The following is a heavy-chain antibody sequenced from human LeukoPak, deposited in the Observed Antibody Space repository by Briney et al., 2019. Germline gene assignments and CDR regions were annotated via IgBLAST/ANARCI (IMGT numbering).Heavy chain of an antibody. CDR3: AKVGDCSSTSCYFNYYYYYMDV. J-gene: IGHJ6*03. V-gene: IGHV3-30*02. D-gene: IGHD2-2*01. Sequence: GGSLRLSCAASGFTFSSYGMHWVRQAPGKGLEWVAFIRYDGSNKYYADSVKGRFTISRDNSKNTLYLQMNSLRAEDTAVYYCAKVGDCSSTSCYFNYYYYYMDVWGKGTTVTVSS. CDR1: GFTFSSYG. CDR2: IRYDGSNK.